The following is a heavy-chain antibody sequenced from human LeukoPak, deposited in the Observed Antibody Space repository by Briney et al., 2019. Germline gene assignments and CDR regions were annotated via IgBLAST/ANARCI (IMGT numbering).Heavy chain of an antibody. V-gene: IGHV4-38-2*02. J-gene: IGHJ6*03. CDR2: IYHSGRT. Sequence: PSETLSLTCTVSGYSISSGYYWGWIRQPPGKGLEWIGSIYHSGRTFYNPSLKSRVTISVDTSKNQFSLKLSSVTAADTAVYYCETSGVVPAADYMDVWGKGTTVTISS. CDR1: GYSISSGYY. CDR3: ETSGVVPAADYMDV. D-gene: IGHD2-2*01.